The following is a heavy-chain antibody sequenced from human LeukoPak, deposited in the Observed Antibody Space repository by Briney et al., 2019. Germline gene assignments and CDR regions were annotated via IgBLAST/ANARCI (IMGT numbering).Heavy chain of an antibody. CDR3: ARDRLQLQS. J-gene: IGHJ5*02. CDR1: GFTFSSYG. D-gene: IGHD5-24*01. V-gene: IGHV4-59*01. CDR2: IYHTGNT. Sequence: PGGSLRLSCAASGFTFSSYGMSWVRQPPGKGLEWIGYIYHTGNTNYNPSLKSRVTISVDTSKNQFSLKLSSVTAADTAVYYCARDRLQLQSWGQGTLVTVSS.